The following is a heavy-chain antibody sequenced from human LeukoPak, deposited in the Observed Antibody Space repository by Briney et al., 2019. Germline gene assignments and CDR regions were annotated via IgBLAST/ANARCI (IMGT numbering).Heavy chain of an antibody. J-gene: IGHJ4*02. Sequence: SETLSLTCTVSGGSISSYYWSWIRQPPGKGLEWIGYIYYSGSTNYNPPLKSRVTISVDTSKNQFSLKLSSVTAADTPVYYCARRAPYSYEWSTLDYWGQGTLVTVSS. CDR1: GGSISSYY. CDR2: IYYSGST. CDR3: ARRAPYSYEWSTLDY. V-gene: IGHV4-59*08. D-gene: IGHD5-18*01.